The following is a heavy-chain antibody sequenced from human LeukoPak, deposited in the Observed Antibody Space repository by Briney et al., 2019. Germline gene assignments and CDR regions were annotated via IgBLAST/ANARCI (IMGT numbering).Heavy chain of an antibody. Sequence: GGSLRLSCAASGFTFSSYAMSWVRQAPGKGLEWVANIKQDGSEKNYVDSVKGRFTISRDNSKNTLYLQMNSLRAEDTAVYYCAKAKSLVVVAATEDYWGQGTLVTVSS. J-gene: IGHJ4*02. CDR1: GFTFSSYA. D-gene: IGHD2-15*01. V-gene: IGHV3-7*03. CDR3: AKAKSLVVVAATEDY. CDR2: IKQDGSEK.